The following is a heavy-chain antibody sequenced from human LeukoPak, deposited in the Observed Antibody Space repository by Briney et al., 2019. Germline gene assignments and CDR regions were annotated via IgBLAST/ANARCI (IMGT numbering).Heavy chain of an antibody. CDR3: ARLFSSTPWIAAARYASHYYHYMDV. D-gene: IGHD6-13*01. V-gene: IGHV4-34*01. Sequence: PSETLSLTCAVYGGSFSGYYWSWIRQPPGKGLEWIGEINHSGSTNYNPSLKSRVTISVDTSKNQFSLKLSSVTAADTAVYYCARLFSSTPWIAAARYASHYYHYMDVWGKGTTVTISS. CDR2: INHSGST. CDR1: GGSFSGYY. J-gene: IGHJ6*03.